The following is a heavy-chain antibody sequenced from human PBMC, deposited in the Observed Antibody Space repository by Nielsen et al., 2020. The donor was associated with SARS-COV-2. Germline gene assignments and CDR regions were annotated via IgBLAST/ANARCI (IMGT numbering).Heavy chain of an antibody. CDR1: GFTFSSYG. CDR2: IWYDGSNK. J-gene: IGHJ4*02. V-gene: IGHV3-33*01. CDR3: AREGVIGDSGFDY. Sequence: GGSLRLSCAASGFTFSSYGMHWVRQAPGKGLEWVAVIWYDGSNKYYADSVKGRFTISRDNSKNTLYLQMNSLRAEDTAVYYCAREGVIGDSGFDYWGQGTLVTVSS. D-gene: IGHD2-21*01.